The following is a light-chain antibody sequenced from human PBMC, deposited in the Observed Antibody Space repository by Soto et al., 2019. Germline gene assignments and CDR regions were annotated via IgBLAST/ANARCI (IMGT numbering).Light chain of an antibody. J-gene: IGLJ2*01. CDR2: LNSDGSH. V-gene: IGLV4-69*01. Sequence: QSVLTQSPSASASLGASVKLTCTLSSGHSNYAIAWHQQQSEKGPRYLMKLNSDGSHSKGVAIPDRVSGSSSGAERYLTISSLQYEDEADYYSQTWGSGIVVFGGGTKLTVL. CDR1: SGHSNYA. CDR3: QTWGSGIVV.